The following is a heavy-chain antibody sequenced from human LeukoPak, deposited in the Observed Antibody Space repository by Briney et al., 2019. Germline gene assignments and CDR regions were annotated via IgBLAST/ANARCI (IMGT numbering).Heavy chain of an antibody. CDR2: IIPIFGTA. CDR1: GGTFSSYA. D-gene: IGHD3-10*01. CDR3: ASMDYYGSGSYGDFDY. Sequence: ASVKVSCKASGGTFSSYAISWVRQAPGQGLEWMGGIIPIFGTANYAQKFQGRVTITADKSTSTAYMELSSLRSEDTAVYYCASMDYYGSGSYGDFDYWGQGTLVTVSS. V-gene: IGHV1-69*06. J-gene: IGHJ4*02.